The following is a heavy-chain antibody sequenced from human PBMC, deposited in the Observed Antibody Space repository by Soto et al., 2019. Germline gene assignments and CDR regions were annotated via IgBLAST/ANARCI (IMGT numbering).Heavy chain of an antibody. CDR2: IYPGDSDA. Sequence: GESLKISCGFSGYRITSYWIGWVRPMPRKGLEWMGIIYPGDSDARYSPSFQGLVTISVDKSIFTAYLQWSSLKASDTAMYFCARHEGPKYYDTNGHLDYWGQGTQVTVSS. J-gene: IGHJ4*02. D-gene: IGHD2-8*01. V-gene: IGHV5-51*01. CDR1: GYRITSYW. CDR3: ARHEGPKYYDTNGHLDY.